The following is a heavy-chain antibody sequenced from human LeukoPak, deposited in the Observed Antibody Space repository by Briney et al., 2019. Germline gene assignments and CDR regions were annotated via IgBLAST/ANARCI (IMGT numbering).Heavy chain of an antibody. CDR2: ISSSSSYI. V-gene: IGHV3-21*04. CDR3: AKGYRVTRAAFDI. CDR1: GFTFSSYS. D-gene: IGHD2-21*02. Sequence: GGSLRLSCAASGFTFSSYSMNWVRQAPGKGLEWVSSISSSSSYIYYADSVKGRFTISRDNSKNTLYLQMNSLRAEDTAVYYCAKGYRVTRAAFDIWGQGTMVTVSS. J-gene: IGHJ3*02.